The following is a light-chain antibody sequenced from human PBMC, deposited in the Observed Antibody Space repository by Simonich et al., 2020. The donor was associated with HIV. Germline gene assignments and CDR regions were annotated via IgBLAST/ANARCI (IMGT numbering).Light chain of an antibody. CDR2: NVN. CDR1: SSDIANYNY. V-gene: IGLV2-11*01. J-gene: IGLJ2*01. Sequence: QSALTQPASVSGSPGQSITISCTGISSDIANYNYVSWYQQHPGKAPKFMIYNVNKRPSGVPDRFSGSKSGNTASLTISGLQAEDEADYYCCSYAGSYVVFGGGTKLTVL. CDR3: CSYAGSYVV.